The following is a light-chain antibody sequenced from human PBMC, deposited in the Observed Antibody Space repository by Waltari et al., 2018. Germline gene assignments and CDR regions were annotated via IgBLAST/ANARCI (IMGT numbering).Light chain of an antibody. V-gene: IGLV1-40*01. CDR2: GNR. J-gene: IGLJ1*01. CDR3: QSYDSNLSGYV. Sequence: QSVLTQPPSVSGAPGQTVTISCTGSSSNIGAGYDVHSYQQLPGAAPKLLIHGNRNRPSGVPDRFFGFNSDTSASLAITGLQAEDEADYYCQSYDSNLSGYVFGTGTKVSVL. CDR1: SSNIGAGYD.